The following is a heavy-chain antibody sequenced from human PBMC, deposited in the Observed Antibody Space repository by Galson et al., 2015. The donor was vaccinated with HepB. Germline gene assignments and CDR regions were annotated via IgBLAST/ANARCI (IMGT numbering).Heavy chain of an antibody. CDR1: GFTFSSYS. CDR2: ISSSSSSRI. D-gene: IGHD3-22*01. Sequence: SLRLSCAASGFTFSSYSMNWVRQAPGKGLEWVSYISSSSSSRIYYTDSVKGRFTISRDNAKNSLYLQMNSLRAEDTAVYYCARVGYYDTTGYPGGFDYWGQGTLVTASS. J-gene: IGHJ4*02. CDR3: ARVGYYDTTGYPGGFDY. V-gene: IGHV3-48*01.